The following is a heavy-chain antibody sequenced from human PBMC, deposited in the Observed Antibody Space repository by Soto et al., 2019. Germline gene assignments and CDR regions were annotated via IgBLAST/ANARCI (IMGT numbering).Heavy chain of an antibody. Sequence: SVKVSCKASGYTFTSYDINWVRQATGQGLEWMGWMNPNSGNTGYAQKFQGRVTMTRNTSISTAYMELSSLRSEDTAVYYCARGATYDLWSGYKHNNWFDPWGQGTMVAVSS. D-gene: IGHD3-3*01. V-gene: IGHV1-8*01. CDR2: MNPNSGNT. CDR3: ARGATYDLWSGYKHNNWFDP. CDR1: GYTFTSYD. J-gene: IGHJ5*02.